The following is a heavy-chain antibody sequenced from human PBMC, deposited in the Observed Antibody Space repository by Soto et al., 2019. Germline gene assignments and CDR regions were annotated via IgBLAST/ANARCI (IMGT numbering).Heavy chain of an antibody. V-gene: IGHV4-31*03. J-gene: IGHJ4*02. Sequence: QVQLQESGPGLVKPSQTLSLTCTVSGGSISSGGYYWSWIRQQPGKGLEWIGYIYYSGSTYSNPSLKSRVTISVNTSKNQCSLKLSSVTAADTAVYYCARSSTSANYFDYWGQGTLVTVSS. D-gene: IGHD2-2*01. CDR1: GGSISSGGYY. CDR2: IYYSGST. CDR3: ARSSTSANYFDY.